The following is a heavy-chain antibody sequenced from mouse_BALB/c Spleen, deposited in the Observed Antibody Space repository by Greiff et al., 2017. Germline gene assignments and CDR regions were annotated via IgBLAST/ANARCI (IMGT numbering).Heavy chain of an antibody. J-gene: IGHJ4*01. D-gene: IGHD2-12*01. CDR3: ARSGYREGYAMDY. Sequence: EVQLQQSGPGLVKPSQSLSLTCTVTGYSITSDYAWNWIRQFPGNKLEWMGYISYSGSTSYNPSLKSRISITRDTSKNQFFLQLNSVTTEDTATYYCARSGYREGYAMDYWGQGTSVTVSS. CDR1: GYSITSDYA. V-gene: IGHV3-2*02. CDR2: ISYSGST.